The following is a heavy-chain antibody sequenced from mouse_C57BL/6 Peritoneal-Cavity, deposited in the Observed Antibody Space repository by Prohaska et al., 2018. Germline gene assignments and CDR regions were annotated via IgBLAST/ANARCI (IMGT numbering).Heavy chain of an antibody. CDR1: TDYY. J-gene: IGHJ2*01. CDR3: ALLITTVVAEYYFDY. Sequence: TDYYMNWVKQSHGKSLEWIGDINPNNGGTSYNQKFKGKATWTVDKSSSTAYMELRSLTSEDSAVYYCALLITTVVAEYYFDYWGQGTTLTVSS. V-gene: IGHV1-26*01. D-gene: IGHD1-1*01. CDR2: INPNNGGT.